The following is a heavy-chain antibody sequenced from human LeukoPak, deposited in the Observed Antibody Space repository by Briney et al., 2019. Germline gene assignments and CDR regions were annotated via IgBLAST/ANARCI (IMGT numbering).Heavy chain of an antibody. CDR3: PREALGSRVAATDAFEI. CDR2: ISSSSSYI. D-gene: IGHD1-26*01. V-gene: IGHV3-21*01. Sequence: GGSLRLSCAASGFTFSSYSMNWVRQAPGKGLEWVSSISSSSSYIYYADSVKGRFTISRDNAKNSLYLQMNSLRAEDTAVYYCPREALGSRVAATDAFEIWGQGTMVTVSS. CDR1: GFTFSSYS. J-gene: IGHJ3*02.